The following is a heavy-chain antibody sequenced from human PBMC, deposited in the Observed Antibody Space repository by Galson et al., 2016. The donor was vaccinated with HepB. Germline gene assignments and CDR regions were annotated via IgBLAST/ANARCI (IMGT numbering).Heavy chain of an antibody. CDR2: SRNKANSYTT. CDR1: GFTFSDRY. CDR3: ARRTSRSGWYWLD. J-gene: IGHJ4*02. Sequence: SLRLSCAASGFTFSDRYMDWVRQAPGTGLEWVGRSRNKANSYTTEYAASVKGRFTISRDDSKTPLYLQINSLRTEDPAVYYCARRTSRSGWYWLDRGQGTLVTVSS. D-gene: IGHD6-19*01. V-gene: IGHV3-72*01.